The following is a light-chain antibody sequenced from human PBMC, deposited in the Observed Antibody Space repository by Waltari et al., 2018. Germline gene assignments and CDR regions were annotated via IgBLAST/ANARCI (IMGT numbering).Light chain of an antibody. Sequence: QAGLTQPPSVSKGLRQTVTLTCTGNSNNVGNQGAAWLQQHQGHPPKLLSYRNNNRPSGIPGRFSASRKGNTASLTITGLQPEDEADYYCSAWDSSLSAWLLGGGTKLTVL. J-gene: IGLJ3*02. CDR1: SNNVGNQG. CDR3: SAWDSSLSAWL. V-gene: IGLV10-54*04. CDR2: RNN.